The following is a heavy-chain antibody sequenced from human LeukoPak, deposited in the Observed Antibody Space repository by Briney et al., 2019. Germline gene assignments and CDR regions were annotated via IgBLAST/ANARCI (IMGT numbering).Heavy chain of an antibody. V-gene: IGHV3-48*01. J-gene: IGHJ4*02. CDR1: GFRFSTYS. Sequence: QSGGSLRLSCAASGFRFSTYSMNWVRQAPGRGLEWVSYISHSGGAEHYTDSVKGRSTISTANTNTVLYLQMSRLRAEDTAVYFCARDYVFAFDYWSQGTLVTASS. CDR3: ARDYVFAFDY. D-gene: IGHD3-10*02. CDR2: ISHSGGAE.